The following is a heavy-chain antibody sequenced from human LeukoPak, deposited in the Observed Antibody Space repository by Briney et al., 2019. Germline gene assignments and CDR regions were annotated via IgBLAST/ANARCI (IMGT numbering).Heavy chain of an antibody. CDR1: GGSISSGGYY. D-gene: IGHD3-22*01. CDR3: ARIRPFYYDSSGSRTDY. Sequence: SQTLSLTCTVSGGSISSGGYYWSWIRQPPGKGLEWIGYIYHSGSTYYNPSLKSRVTISVDRSKNQFSLKLSSVTAADTAVYYCARIRPFYYDSSGSRTDYWGQGTLVTVSS. V-gene: IGHV4-30-2*01. J-gene: IGHJ4*02. CDR2: IYHSGST.